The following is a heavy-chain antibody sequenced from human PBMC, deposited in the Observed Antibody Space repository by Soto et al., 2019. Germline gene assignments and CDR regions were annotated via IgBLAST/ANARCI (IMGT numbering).Heavy chain of an antibody. J-gene: IGHJ4*02. CDR3: ARDLGGWPDY. CDR2: ISASGHST. V-gene: IGHV3-23*01. CDR1: GFAFSSYA. D-gene: IGHD2-15*01. Sequence: GGSLRLSCAASGFAFSSYAMNWVRQAPGKGLEWVSSISASGHSTYYADSVKGRFTISRDNSKNTLYLQMNSLRSEDTAVYYCARDLGGWPDYWGQGTLVTVSS.